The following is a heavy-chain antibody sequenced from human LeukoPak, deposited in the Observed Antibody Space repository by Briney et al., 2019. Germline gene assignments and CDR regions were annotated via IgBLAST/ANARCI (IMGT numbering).Heavy chain of an antibody. CDR3: ARDSGRPPTSFDY. CDR2: IIPILDLT. Sequence: ASVKVSCKASGGTFNHFGINWVRQAPGQGLEWMGRIIPILDLTKYAPKIQDRVTITADKSTSTAYMELNSLRSEDTAVYFCARDSGRPPTSFDYWGQGTLVTVSS. D-gene: IGHD1-1*01. CDR1: GGTFNHFG. J-gene: IGHJ4*02. V-gene: IGHV1-69*04.